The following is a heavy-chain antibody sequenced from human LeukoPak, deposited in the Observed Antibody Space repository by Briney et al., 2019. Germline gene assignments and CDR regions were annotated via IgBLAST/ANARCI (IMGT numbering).Heavy chain of an antibody. CDR3: ATPFAVTTERYYYGMDV. Sequence: SETLSLTCAVYGGSFSGYYWSWIRQPPGKGLEWIGEINHSGSTNYNPSLKSRVTISVGTSKNQFSLKLSSVTAADTAVYYCATPFAVTTERYYYGMDVWGQGTTVTVSS. V-gene: IGHV4-34*01. J-gene: IGHJ6*02. CDR1: GGSFSGYY. D-gene: IGHD4-17*01. CDR2: INHSGST.